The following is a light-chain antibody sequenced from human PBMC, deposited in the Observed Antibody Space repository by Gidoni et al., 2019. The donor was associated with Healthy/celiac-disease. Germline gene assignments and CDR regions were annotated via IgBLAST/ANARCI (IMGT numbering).Light chain of an antibody. J-gene: IGKJ2*01. CDR2: AAS. V-gene: IGKV1-9*01. CDR1: QGISSY. CDR3: QQLNSYLPYT. Sequence: DIQLTQYPSFLSASVGDRVHITCRASQGISSYLAWYQQKPGKAPKLLIYAASTLQSGVPSRISGSGSGTEVTLTISSMQPEDFATYYCQQLNSYLPYTFGQGTKLEIK.